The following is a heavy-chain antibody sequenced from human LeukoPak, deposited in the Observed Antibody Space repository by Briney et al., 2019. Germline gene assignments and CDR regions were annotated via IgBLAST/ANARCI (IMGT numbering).Heavy chain of an antibody. Sequence: ASVKVSCKASGGTFSSYAISWVRQAPGQGLEWMGGIIPIFGTANYAQKFQGRVTITADKSMSTAYMELSSLRSEDTAVYYCARGSLYSYGPYYFDYWGQGTLVTVSS. D-gene: IGHD5-18*01. CDR3: ARGSLYSYGPYYFDY. CDR1: GGTFSSYA. V-gene: IGHV1-69*06. CDR2: IIPIFGTA. J-gene: IGHJ4*02.